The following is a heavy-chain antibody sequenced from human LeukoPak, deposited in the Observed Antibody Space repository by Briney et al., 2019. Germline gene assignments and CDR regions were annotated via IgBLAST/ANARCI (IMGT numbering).Heavy chain of an antibody. CDR1: GGTFSSYA. Sequence: PVKVSCKASGGTFSSYAISWVRQAPGQGLEWMGGIIPIFGTANYAQKFQGRVTITADESTSTAYMELSSLRSEDTAVYYCAICWWGVGATGSSYYYYGMDVWGQGTTVTVSS. J-gene: IGHJ6*02. CDR2: IIPIFGTA. D-gene: IGHD1-26*01. CDR3: AICWWGVGATGSSYYYYGMDV. V-gene: IGHV1-69*01.